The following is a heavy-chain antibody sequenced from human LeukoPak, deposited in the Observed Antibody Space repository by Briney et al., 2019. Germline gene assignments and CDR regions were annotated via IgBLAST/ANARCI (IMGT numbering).Heavy chain of an antibody. CDR1: GGSISSGSYY. V-gene: IGHV4-61*02. CDR2: IYTSGST. Sequence: SETLSLTCTVSGGSISSGSYYWSCIRQPAGKGLEWIGRIYTSGSTNYNPSLKSRVTISVDTSKNQFSLKLSSVTAADTAVYYCAREEGPYCGGDCDAFDIWGQGTMVTVSS. D-gene: IGHD2-21*02. J-gene: IGHJ3*02. CDR3: AREEGPYCGGDCDAFDI.